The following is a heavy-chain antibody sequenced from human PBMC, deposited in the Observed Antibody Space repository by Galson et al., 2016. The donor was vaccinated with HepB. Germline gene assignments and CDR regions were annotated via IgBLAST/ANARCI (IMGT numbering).Heavy chain of an antibody. CDR3: AREGGRGYTYGYFDF. CDR2: ISSRSSTV. Sequence: SLRLSCAASGFTFSTYSMNWVRQAPGKGLEWVSYISSRSSTVYYADSLKGRFTISRDNAKNSLYLQMNSLRDEDTAVFYCAREGGRGYTYGYFDFWGQGTLVIVSS. J-gene: IGHJ4*02. CDR1: GFTFSTYS. D-gene: IGHD5-18*01. V-gene: IGHV3-48*02.